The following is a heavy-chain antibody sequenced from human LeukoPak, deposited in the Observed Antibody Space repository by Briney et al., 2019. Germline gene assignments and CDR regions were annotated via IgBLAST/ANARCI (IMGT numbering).Heavy chain of an antibody. V-gene: IGHV1-18*01. CDR3: ARGPRYAYDSSALVLDS. CDR1: GYTFTSYA. J-gene: IGHJ4*02. Sequence: RASVKVSCKASGYTFTSYAFSWVRQAPGQGLEWMGWISAYNGLTNYARNLQDRVTMTTDTSTSTAYMELRRLRPSDTAVYYCARGPRYAYDSSALVLDSWGQGTLVTVSS. CDR2: ISAYNGLT. D-gene: IGHD3-22*01.